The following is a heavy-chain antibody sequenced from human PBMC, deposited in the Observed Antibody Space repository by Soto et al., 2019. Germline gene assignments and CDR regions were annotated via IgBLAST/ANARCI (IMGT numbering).Heavy chain of an antibody. J-gene: IGHJ6*02. Sequence: GESLKISCKGSGYSFTSYWIGWVRQMPGKGLEWMGIIYPGDSGTRYSPSFQGQVTISADKSISTAYLQWSSLKASDTAMYYCARRGVPKSYGMDVWGQGTTVTVSS. CDR1: GYSFTSYW. D-gene: IGHD3-10*01. CDR3: ARRGVPKSYGMDV. CDR2: IYPGDSGT. V-gene: IGHV5-51*01.